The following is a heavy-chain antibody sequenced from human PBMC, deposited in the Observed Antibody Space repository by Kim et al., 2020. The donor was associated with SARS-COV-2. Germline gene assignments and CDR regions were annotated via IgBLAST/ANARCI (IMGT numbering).Heavy chain of an antibody. Sequence: TKYSQKSQGRVTITRDTSASTAHMELSSLRSEDTAVYYCARDGYSYGLDYWGQGTQVIVSS. CDR2: T. J-gene: IGHJ4*02. V-gene: IGHV1-3*01. CDR3: ARDGYSYGLDY. D-gene: IGHD5-18*01.